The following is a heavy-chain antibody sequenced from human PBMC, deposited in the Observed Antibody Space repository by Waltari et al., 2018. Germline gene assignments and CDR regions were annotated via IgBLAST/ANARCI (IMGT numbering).Heavy chain of an antibody. Sequence: EVQLLESGGGLEQPGGSLRLSCAASGFTFSSYAMSWVRQAPGKGLEWVSIISGSGDSPYYTGAVKGRFTISRDNSKNTLYLQMSSLRAEDTAVYFCAKDRTSWGAVDVWGQGTMVTVSS. V-gene: IGHV3-23*01. CDR2: ISGSGDSP. CDR1: GFTFSSYA. CDR3: AKDRTSWGAVDV. J-gene: IGHJ3*01. D-gene: IGHD7-27*01.